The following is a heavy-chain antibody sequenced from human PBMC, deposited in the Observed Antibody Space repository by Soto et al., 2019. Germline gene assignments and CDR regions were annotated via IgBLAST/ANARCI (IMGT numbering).Heavy chain of an antibody. CDR1: GGSFSGYY. J-gene: IGHJ5*02. Sequence: SETLSLTCAVYGGSFSGYYWSWIRQPPGKGLEWIGEVNHSGSTNYNPSLKSRVTISVDTSKNQFSLKLSSVTAADTAVYYCARVGYYSNKFDPWGQGTLVTVSS. V-gene: IGHV4-34*01. D-gene: IGHD4-4*01. CDR2: VNHSGST. CDR3: ARVGYYSNKFDP.